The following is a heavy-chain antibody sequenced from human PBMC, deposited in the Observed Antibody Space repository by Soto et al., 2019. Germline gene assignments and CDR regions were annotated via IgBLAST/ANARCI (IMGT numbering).Heavy chain of an antibody. V-gene: IGHV4-34*01. CDR2: INHGGST. CDR3: ARLVKWFDP. D-gene: IGHD3-9*01. J-gene: IGHJ5*02. CDR1: GGSFSGYY. Sequence: NPSETLSLTCGVYGGSFSGYYWSWIRQPPGKGLEWIGQINHGGSTKYNTSLRGRVTMSVDTSKNQFSLKLSSVTAADTALYYCARLVKWFDPWGQGTLVTVSS.